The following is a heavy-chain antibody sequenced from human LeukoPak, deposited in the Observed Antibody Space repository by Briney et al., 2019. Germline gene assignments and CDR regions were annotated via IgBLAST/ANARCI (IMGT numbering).Heavy chain of an antibody. Sequence: SETLSLTCTVSSASINSSPYFWAWIRQSPGKGLEWIGTVSYSGTTYYNPSLKSRVTIFVDTSKNQFSLRLNSVTSADTAVFYCAANSADYNTLGSSYKVWGQGTLVTVSS. V-gene: IGHV4-39*01. CDR1: SASINSSPYF. D-gene: IGHD3-10*01. J-gene: IGHJ4*02. CDR3: AANSADYNTLGSSYKV. CDR2: VSYSGTT.